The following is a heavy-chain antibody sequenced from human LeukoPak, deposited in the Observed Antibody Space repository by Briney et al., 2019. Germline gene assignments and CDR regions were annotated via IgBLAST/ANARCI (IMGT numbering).Heavy chain of an antibody. J-gene: IGHJ4*02. CDR3: ARGHTAVTRHFDF. Sequence: TGGSLRLSCEASGFTFTTYSMTWVRQAPGKGLEWVSIISSGSSAIFSADALKGRFTISRDDAKNLLYLDMNSLRAEDTAVCYCARGHTAVTRHFDFWGQGTLVTVSS. V-gene: IGHV3-21*01. CDR2: ISSGSSAI. D-gene: IGHD4-17*01. CDR1: GFTFTTYS.